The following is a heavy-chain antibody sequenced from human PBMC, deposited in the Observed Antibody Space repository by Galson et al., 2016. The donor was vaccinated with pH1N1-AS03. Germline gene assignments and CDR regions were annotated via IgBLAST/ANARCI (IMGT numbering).Heavy chain of an antibody. D-gene: IGHD3-10*01. CDR1: GFTFSTYW. J-gene: IGHJ3*01. CDR2: IKQDATEK. CDR3: ARFAWATSGDDAFDV. V-gene: IGHV3-7*01. Sequence: SLRLSCAASGFTFSTYWMSWVRQAPGKGLEWVANIKQDATEKYYVDSVKGRFTISRDNAKKSLYLQMDSLRLEGTASYYCARFAWATSGDDAFDVWGQGTLVTVSS.